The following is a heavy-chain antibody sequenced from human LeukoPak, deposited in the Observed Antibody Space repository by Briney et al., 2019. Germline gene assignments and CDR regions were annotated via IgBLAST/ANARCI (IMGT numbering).Heavy chain of an antibody. J-gene: IGHJ4*02. Sequence: GGSLRLSCAAPRFTLSSYVMSWVRQAPGKGLECVAAISGSGRSTYYADSVKGRFTISRDNSKNTLYLQMNSLRAEDTAVYYCAKDRKVAGSMDYWGQGTLVTVSS. CDR2: ISGSGRST. CDR1: RFTLSSYV. CDR3: AKDRKVAGSMDY. V-gene: IGHV3-23*01. D-gene: IGHD6-19*01.